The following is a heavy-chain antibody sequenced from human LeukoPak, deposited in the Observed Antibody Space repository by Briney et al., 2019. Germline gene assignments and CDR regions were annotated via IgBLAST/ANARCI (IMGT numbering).Heavy chain of an antibody. D-gene: IGHD6-13*01. J-gene: IGHJ4*02. V-gene: IGHV4-38-2*01. CDR3: ARRRGGPLAAAGTEVRYYFDS. Sequence: SETLSLTCAVSGYSISSAYSWGWIRQPPGKGLEWIATIYHSGSTYYNPSLQSRVTISVDTSENQFSLNLTSVTAADTAGYYLARRRGGPLAAAGTEVRYYFDSWGQGTLVTVSS. CDR1: GYSISSAYS. CDR2: IYHSGST.